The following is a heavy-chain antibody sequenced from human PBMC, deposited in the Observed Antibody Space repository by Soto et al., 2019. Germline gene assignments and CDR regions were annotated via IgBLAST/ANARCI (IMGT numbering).Heavy chain of an antibody. CDR1: GFTFSSYA. D-gene: IGHD6-19*01. J-gene: IGHJ4*02. CDR2: ISYDGSNK. Sequence: PGGSLRLSCAASGFTFSSYAMHWVRQAPGKGLEWVAIISYDGSNKYYADSVKGRFTISRDNSKNTLYLQMTSMRAEDTAVYYCARGLRWSSGMDYWGQGTLVTVSS. V-gene: IGHV3-30-3*01. CDR3: ARGLRWSSGMDY.